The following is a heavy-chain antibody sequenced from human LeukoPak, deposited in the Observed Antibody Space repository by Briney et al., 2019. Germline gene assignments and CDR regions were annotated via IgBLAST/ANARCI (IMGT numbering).Heavy chain of an antibody. CDR3: ARLPSGDY. J-gene: IGHJ4*02. Sequence: PGGSLRLSCAASSFTVSSSYMTRVRQAPGKGLEWVSIIYSGGSTYYADSVKGRFTISRDISKNTLYLQMNSLRAEDTAVYYCARLPSGDYWGQGTLVTVSS. D-gene: IGHD3-10*01. CDR1: SFTVSSSY. CDR2: IYSGGST. V-gene: IGHV3-66*04.